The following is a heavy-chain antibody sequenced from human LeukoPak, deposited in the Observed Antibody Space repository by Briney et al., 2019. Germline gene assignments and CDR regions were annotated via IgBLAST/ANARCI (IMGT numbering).Heavy chain of an antibody. CDR3: AKGAFRDQVQGYYYMDV. Sequence: GGSLRLSCAASGFTFSSYWMSWVRQAPGKGLEWVANIKQDGSEKYYVDSVKGRFIISRDNAKNSLYLQMNSLRAEDTAVCYCAKGAFRDQVQGYYYMDVWGKGTTVTVSS. V-gene: IGHV3-7*01. D-gene: IGHD3-10*01. CDR1: GFTFSSYW. CDR2: IKQDGSEK. J-gene: IGHJ6*03.